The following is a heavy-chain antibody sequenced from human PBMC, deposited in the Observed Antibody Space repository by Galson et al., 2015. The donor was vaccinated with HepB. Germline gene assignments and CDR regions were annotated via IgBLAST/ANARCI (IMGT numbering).Heavy chain of an antibody. D-gene: IGHD6-19*01. CDR2: IYPGDSDT. V-gene: IGHV5-51*01. CDR1: GYSFTKYW. J-gene: IGHJ5*02. CDR3: ARRGSDWYTGDNWLDP. Sequence: QSGAEVKKPGESLIISCKGFGYSFTKYWIGWVRQMPGKGLEWMGIIYPGDSDTRYSPSFQGQVSISAEKSNNTAYLQWRSLKASDTAMYYCARRGSDWYTGDNWLDPWGQGTLVTVSS.